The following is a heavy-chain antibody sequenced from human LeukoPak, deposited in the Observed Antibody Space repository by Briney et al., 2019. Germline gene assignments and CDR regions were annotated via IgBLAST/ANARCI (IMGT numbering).Heavy chain of an antibody. CDR2: FYARGNT. CDR1: GGSISNYY. J-gene: IGHJ3*02. V-gene: IGHV4-4*07. D-gene: IGHD6-13*01. CDR3: ARGGAVYSRRDAFDI. Sequence: PSETLSLTCNVSGGSISNYYWNWIRQPAGKGLEWIGRFYARGNTNYNPSLKSRVTISVDTSKNQFSLKLSSVTAADTAVYYCARGGAVYSRRDAFDIWGQGTMVTVSS.